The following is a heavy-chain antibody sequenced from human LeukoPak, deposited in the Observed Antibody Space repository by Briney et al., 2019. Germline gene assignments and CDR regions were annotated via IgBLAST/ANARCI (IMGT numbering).Heavy chain of an antibody. J-gene: IGHJ6*02. D-gene: IGHD1-26*01. Sequence: ASVKVSCKASGYTFADYYMHWVRQAPGQGLEWMGWVNPVSGGTYYAQRFLGRVTMTGDSSISTVYMELSRLQSDDTAVYHCASLGATTLSYFGMDVWGQGTTVTVSS. CDR2: VNPVSGGT. CDR1: GYTFADYY. V-gene: IGHV1-2*02. CDR3: ASLGATTLSYFGMDV.